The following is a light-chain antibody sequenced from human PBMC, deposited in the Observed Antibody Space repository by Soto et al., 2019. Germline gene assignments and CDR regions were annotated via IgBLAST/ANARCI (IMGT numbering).Light chain of an antibody. Sequence: QSALTQPASVSGSPGQSITISCTGTSNDVGGHNLVSWYQQHPGKVPKLLIYEVTKRPSGVSSRFSGSKSGNTAALTISGLQTEDEADYYCCSFAGRTTIIFGGGTKLTVL. V-gene: IGLV2-23*02. CDR2: EVT. CDR3: CSFAGRTTII. CDR1: SNDVGGHNL. J-gene: IGLJ2*01.